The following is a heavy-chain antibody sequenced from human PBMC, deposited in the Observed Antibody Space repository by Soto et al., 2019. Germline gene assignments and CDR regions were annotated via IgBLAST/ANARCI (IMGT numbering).Heavy chain of an antibody. D-gene: IGHD6-19*01. J-gene: IGHJ4*02. CDR2: ISSSGTSA. CDR3: ARDRGAVTGQDFDY. CDR1: GFTFSAVY. Sequence: QVQLEESGGGLVKPGGSLRLSCAASGFTFSAVYMSWIRQAPNKGLEYISYISSSGTSANYADSVKGRFTISRDNAKNSLYLQMNSLRAEDTAVDDCARDRGAVTGQDFDYWGQGALVTVSS. V-gene: IGHV3-11*05.